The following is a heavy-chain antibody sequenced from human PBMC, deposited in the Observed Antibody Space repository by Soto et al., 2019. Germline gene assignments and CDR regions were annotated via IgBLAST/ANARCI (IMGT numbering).Heavy chain of an antibody. D-gene: IGHD5-12*01. V-gene: IGHV3-23*01. CDR1: GFTFRSYA. CDR2: ITGTGTST. CDR3: ATSQRTQWLLTKYFDY. Sequence: PGGSLRLSCAASGFTFRSYAMSWVRQAPGKGLEWVATITGTGTSTYFADSVNGRFTISRDNSRNTLYLQMNSLRAEDTAVYYCATSQRTQWLLTKYFDYWGQGALVTVSS. J-gene: IGHJ4*02.